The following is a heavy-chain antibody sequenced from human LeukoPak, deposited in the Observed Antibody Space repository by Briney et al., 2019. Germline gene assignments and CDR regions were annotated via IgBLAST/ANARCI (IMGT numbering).Heavy chain of an antibody. CDR2: LSGSGGNT. J-gene: IGHJ4*02. D-gene: IGHD3-3*01. V-gene: IGHV3-23*01. CDR3: ANLKYDFWSGYSHYFDY. CDR1: GFVFSSYA. Sequence: GGSLRLSCAASGFVFSSYAMSWVRQAPGKGLEWVSALSGSGGNTFYANPVKGRFTISRDNSANMLFLQMISLRAEDTGVYYCANLKYDFWSGYSHYFDYWGQGILVTVSS.